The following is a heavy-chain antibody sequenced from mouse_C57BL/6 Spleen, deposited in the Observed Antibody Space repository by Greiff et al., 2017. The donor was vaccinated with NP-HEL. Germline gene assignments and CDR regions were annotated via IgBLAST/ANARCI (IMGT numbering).Heavy chain of an antibody. D-gene: IGHD1-1*01. CDR3: ARDYYGSSYYYAMDY. CDR1: GISITTGNYR. V-gene: IGHV3-5*01. J-gene: IGHJ4*01. CDR2: IYYSGTI. Sequence: DVMLVESGPGLVKPSQTVFLTCTVTGISITTGNYRWSWIRQFPGNKLEWIGYIYYSGTITYNPSLTSRTTITRDTPKNQFFLEMNSLTAEDTATYYCARDYYGSSYYYAMDYWGQGTSVTVSS.